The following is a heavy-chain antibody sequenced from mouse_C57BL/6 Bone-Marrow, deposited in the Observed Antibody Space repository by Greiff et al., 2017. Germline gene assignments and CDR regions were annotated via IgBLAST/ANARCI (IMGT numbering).Heavy chain of an antibody. CDR3: AREGSGYAYFDY. Sequence: EVKLVESEGGLVQPGSSMKLSCTASGFTFSDYYMAWVRQVPEKGLEWVANINYDGSSTYYLDSLKSRFIISRDNAKNILYLQMSSLKTEDTATYYWAREGSGYAYFDYWGQGTTLTVSS. CDR2: INYDGSST. V-gene: IGHV5-16*01. D-gene: IGHD3-2*02. CDR1: GFTFSDYY. J-gene: IGHJ2*01.